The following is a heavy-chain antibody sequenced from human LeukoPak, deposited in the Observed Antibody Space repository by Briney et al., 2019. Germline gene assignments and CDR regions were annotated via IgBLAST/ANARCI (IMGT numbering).Heavy chain of an antibody. D-gene: IGHD5-18*01. Sequence: SETLSLTCAVYGGSFSGYYWSWIRQPPGKGLEWIGEINHSGSTNYNPSLKSRGTISVDTSKKQSSLKLSSVTAADTAVYYCARRAGKLWPVDYWGQGTLVTVSS. J-gene: IGHJ4*02. CDR3: ARRAGKLWPVDY. CDR1: GGSFSGYY. CDR2: INHSGST. V-gene: IGHV4-34*01.